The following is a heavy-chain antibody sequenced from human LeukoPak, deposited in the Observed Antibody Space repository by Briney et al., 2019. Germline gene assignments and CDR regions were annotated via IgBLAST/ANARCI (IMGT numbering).Heavy chain of an antibody. CDR1: GGSFSGYY. V-gene: IGHV4-34*01. CDR2: INHSGST. D-gene: IGHD3-10*01. J-gene: IGHJ5*02. CDR3: ARRKHAYYGSGSYYKPTNWFDP. Sequence: SETLSLTCAVYGGSFSGYYWSWIRQPPGKGLEWIGEINHSGSTNYNPSLKSRVSISVDTSKNQFSLKLSSVTAAGTAVYYCARRKHAYYGSGSYYKPTNWFDPWGQGTLVTVSS.